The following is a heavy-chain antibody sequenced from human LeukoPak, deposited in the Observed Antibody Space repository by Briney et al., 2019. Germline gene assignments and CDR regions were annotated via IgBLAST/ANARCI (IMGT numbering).Heavy chain of an antibody. J-gene: IGHJ4*02. D-gene: IGHD1-26*01. CDR2: DGSST. CDR3: ASPIVGATTD. Sequence: GGSLRLSCAVSGFTFSGHWMFWVRQAPGKGLEWVSSDGSSTGYTDSVKGRFTVSRDNAKNTLYLQMNSLRAEDTAVYYCASPIVGATTDWGQGTLVTVSS. CDR1: GFTFSGHW. V-gene: IGHV3-74*01.